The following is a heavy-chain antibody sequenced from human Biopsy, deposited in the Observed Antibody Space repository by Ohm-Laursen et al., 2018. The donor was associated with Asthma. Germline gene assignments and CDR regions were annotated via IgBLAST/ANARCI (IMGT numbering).Heavy chain of an antibody. J-gene: IGHJ4*02. CDR2: INFVFGTT. V-gene: IGHV1-69*01. D-gene: IGHD2-2*01. CDR1: GGTFNTYA. Sequence: SSVKVSCKSLGGTFNTYAIGWVRQAPGQGLEWMGGINFVFGTTTYPQKFQDRVTITADDSTSTVYMELSSLRSEDTAVYYCARKAGSCISRTCYSLDFWGQGTLVTVSS. CDR3: ARKAGSCISRTCYSLDF.